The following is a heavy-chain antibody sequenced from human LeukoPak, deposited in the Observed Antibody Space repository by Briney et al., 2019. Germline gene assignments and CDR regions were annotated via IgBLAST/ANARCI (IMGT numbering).Heavy chain of an antibody. D-gene: IGHD3-9*01. Sequence: SETLSLTCTVSGGSISSSSYYWGWIRQPPGKGLEWIGSIYYSGSTYYNPSLKSRVTISVDTSKNQFSLKLSSVTAADTAVYYCARDRDYDGISTGYPEGAFDIWGQGTMVTVSS. V-gene: IGHV4-39*07. J-gene: IGHJ3*02. CDR3: ARDRDYDGISTGYPEGAFDI. CDR2: IYYSGST. CDR1: GGSISSSSYY.